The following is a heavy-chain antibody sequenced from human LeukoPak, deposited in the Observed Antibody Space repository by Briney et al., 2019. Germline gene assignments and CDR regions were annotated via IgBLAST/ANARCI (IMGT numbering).Heavy chain of an antibody. V-gene: IGHV1-2*02. J-gene: IGHJ4*02. CDR2: INPNSGGT. Sequence: ASVKVSCKASGYTFTGYYMHWVRQAPGQGLEWMGWINPNSGGTNYAQKFQGRVTMTRDTSISTAYMELSRLRSDDTAVYYCARRGYCSSTSCLTFDYWGQGTLVTVSS. CDR3: ARRGYCSSTSCLTFDY. CDR1: GYTFTGYY. D-gene: IGHD2-2*01.